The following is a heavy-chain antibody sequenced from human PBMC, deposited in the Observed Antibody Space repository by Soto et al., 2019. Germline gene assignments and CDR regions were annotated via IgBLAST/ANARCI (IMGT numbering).Heavy chain of an antibody. CDR2: ISYDGSNK. CDR3: ATNPLRGDVLRFLEWLFAY. Sequence: SLRLSCAASGFTFSSYAMHWVRQAPGKGLEWVAVISYDGSNKYYADSVKGRFTISRDNSKNTLYLQMNSLRAEDTAVYYCATNPLRGDVLRFLEWLFAYWGQGTLVTVSS. D-gene: IGHD3-3*01. J-gene: IGHJ4*02. V-gene: IGHV3-30-3*01. CDR1: GFTFSSYA.